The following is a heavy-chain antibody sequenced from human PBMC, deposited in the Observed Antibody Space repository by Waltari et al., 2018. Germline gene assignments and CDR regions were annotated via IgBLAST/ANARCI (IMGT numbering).Heavy chain of an antibody. CDR1: GFTFSSSW. D-gene: IGHD6-13*01. V-gene: IGHV3-7*01. CDR3: ARGSRYSSSWDAFDI. Sequence: EVQLVESGGGLVQPGGSLRLSCAASGFTFSSSWMSCVRQAAGKGLEWVANIKQDGSEKYYVDSVKGRFTISRDNAKNSLYLQMNSLRAEDTAVYYCARGSRYSSSWDAFDIWGQGTMVTVSS. CDR2: IKQDGSEK. J-gene: IGHJ3*02.